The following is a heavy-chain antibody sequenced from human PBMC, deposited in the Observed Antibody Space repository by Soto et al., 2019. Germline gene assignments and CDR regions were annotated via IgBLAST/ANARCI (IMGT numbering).Heavy chain of an antibody. Sequence: SETLSLTCAVYGWSFSGYYWSWIRQPPGKGLEWIGEINHSGSTNYNPSLKSRVTLSVDTSKNQFSLKLSSVTAADTAVYYCARFGRASAGSPRGRYYYYMGVWGKGTTVTVSS. CDR2: INHSGST. CDR3: ARFGRASAGSPRGRYYYYMGV. V-gene: IGHV4-34*01. D-gene: IGHD6-13*01. J-gene: IGHJ6*03. CDR1: GWSFSGYY.